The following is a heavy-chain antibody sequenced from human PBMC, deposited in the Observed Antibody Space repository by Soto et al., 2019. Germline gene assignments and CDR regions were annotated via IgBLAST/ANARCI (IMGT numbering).Heavy chain of an antibody. CDR1: GFTFDDYA. CDR2: ISWNSGSI. J-gene: IGHJ3*01. Sequence: EVQLVESGGGLVQPGRSLRLSCATSGFTFDDYAMHWVRQIPGKGLDWVSGISWNSGSIAYADSVKGRFTISRDNAKNSLYLQMDSLRVEYTALYYCAARISITGAHDAFNLWGQGTMVTVSS. D-gene: IGHD1-20*01. CDR3: AARISITGAHDAFNL. V-gene: IGHV3-9*01.